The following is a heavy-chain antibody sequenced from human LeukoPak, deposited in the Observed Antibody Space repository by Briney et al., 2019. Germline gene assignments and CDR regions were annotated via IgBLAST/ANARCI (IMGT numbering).Heavy chain of an antibody. D-gene: IGHD3-22*01. CDR3: ARPMTRRNNWFDP. Sequence: ASVKVSCKASGYTFTSYDIHWVRQATGQGLEWMGWMNPNSGNTGYAQKFQGRVTMTRNTSISTAYMELSSLRSEDTAVYYCARPMTRRNNWFDPWGQGTLVTVSS. CDR1: GYTFTSYD. J-gene: IGHJ5*02. V-gene: IGHV1-8*01. CDR2: MNPNSGNT.